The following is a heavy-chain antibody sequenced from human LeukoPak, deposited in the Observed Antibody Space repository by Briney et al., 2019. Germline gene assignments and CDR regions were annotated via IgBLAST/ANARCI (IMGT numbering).Heavy chain of an antibody. Sequence: GRSLRLSCAASGFTFDDYAMHWVRQAPGKGLEWVSGISWNSGSIGYADSVKGRFTISRDNAKNSLYLQMNSLRAEDTALYYCAKGGHYYDSSGYYYGGDYFDYWGQGTLVTVSS. CDR3: AKGGHYYDSSGYYYGGDYFDY. CDR1: GFTFDDYA. V-gene: IGHV3-9*01. D-gene: IGHD3-22*01. CDR2: ISWNSGSI. J-gene: IGHJ4*02.